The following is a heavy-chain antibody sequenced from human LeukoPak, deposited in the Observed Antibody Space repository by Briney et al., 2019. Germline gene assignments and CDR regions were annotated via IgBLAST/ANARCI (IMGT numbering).Heavy chain of an antibody. Sequence: GGSLRLSCAASGFTFSRCPMSWVRQAPGKGLEWVSAISSSGDNRHYADSVKGRFTISRDNSKNTLYLQMTSLRADDKAVYYCARAKGDTRNDLVDRAWDHWGQGTLVTVSS. CDR3: ARAKGDTRNDLVDRAWDH. V-gene: IGHV3-23*01. J-gene: IGHJ4*02. D-gene: IGHD1-1*01. CDR1: GFTFSRCP. CDR2: ISSSGDNR.